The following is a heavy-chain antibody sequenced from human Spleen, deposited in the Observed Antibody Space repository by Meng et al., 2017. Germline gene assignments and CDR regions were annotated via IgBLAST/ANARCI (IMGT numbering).Heavy chain of an antibody. CDR2: ISSTSTNR. CDR3: ARVYCGGGGCSFDY. D-gene: IGHD2-15*01. Sequence: GGSLRLSCAASGFSFRNYCMSWVRQAPGQGLEWVSSISSTSTNRHFADSVKGRFAISRDNAKNSLSLQMNSLRAEDTGVYYCARVYCGGGGCSFDYWGQGGLVTVSS. J-gene: IGHJ4*02. CDR1: GFSFRNYC. V-gene: IGHV3-21*01.